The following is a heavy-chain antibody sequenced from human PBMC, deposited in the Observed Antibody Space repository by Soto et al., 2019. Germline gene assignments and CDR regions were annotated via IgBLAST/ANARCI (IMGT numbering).Heavy chain of an antibody. J-gene: IGHJ4*02. Sequence: QVQLQASGPGLVTPSQTLSLTCTVSGGSISNGGFYWSWILQHPGKGLEWIGYIYYSGKIYYNPSLKSRVSISVDTSKNQFSRKLSSVTAADTAVYYCARYSDTGYSYGSYYFDYWGQGTLVTVSS. CDR1: GGSISNGGFY. D-gene: IGHD5-18*01. CDR3: ARYSDTGYSYGSYYFDY. V-gene: IGHV4-31*03. CDR2: IYYSGKI.